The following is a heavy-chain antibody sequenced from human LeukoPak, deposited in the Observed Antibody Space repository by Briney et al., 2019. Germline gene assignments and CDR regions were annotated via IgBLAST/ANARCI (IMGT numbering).Heavy chain of an antibody. CDR1: GFTFSNFA. CDR2: INFSGSNT. CDR3: SNRAVWTAFYDY. Sequence: GGSLRLSCTASGFTFSNFAMSWVRQAPGKGLEWVSGINFSGSNTYYADSVKGRFTISRDNSNNRLFLQMNGLRAEDTAIYYCSNRAVWTAFYDYWGQGTLVAVSS. V-gene: IGHV3-23*01. J-gene: IGHJ4*02. D-gene: IGHD3-9*01.